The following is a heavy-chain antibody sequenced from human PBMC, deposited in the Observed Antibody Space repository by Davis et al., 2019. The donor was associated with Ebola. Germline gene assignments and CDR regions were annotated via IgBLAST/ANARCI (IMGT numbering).Heavy chain of an antibody. V-gene: IGHV3-21*06. J-gene: IGHJ5*02. CDR3: ARDLPHNWFDP. Sequence: GGSLRLSCAASGFIFSSYVMSWVRQAPGKGLEWVSTLGLSADTYYADSMKGRFTISRDNAKNTLYLQMNSLRAEDTAVYHCARDLPHNWFDPWGQGTLVTVSS. CDR2: LGLSADT. CDR1: GFIFSSYV. D-gene: IGHD1-14*01.